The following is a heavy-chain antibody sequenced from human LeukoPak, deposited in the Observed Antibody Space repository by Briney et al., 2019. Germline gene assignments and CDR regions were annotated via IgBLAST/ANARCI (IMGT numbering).Heavy chain of an antibody. V-gene: IGHV3-23*01. CDR2: ISGSGGST. CDR3: AKFKGDDYGGYGHY. D-gene: IGHD4-17*01. Sequence: PGGSLRLSCAASGFTFSSYAMSWVRQAPGKGLEWVSAISGSGGSTYYADSVKGRFTISRDNSKNTLYLQMNSLRAEDTAVYYCAKFKGDDYGGYGHYWGQGTLVTVSS. CDR1: GFTFSSYA. J-gene: IGHJ4*02.